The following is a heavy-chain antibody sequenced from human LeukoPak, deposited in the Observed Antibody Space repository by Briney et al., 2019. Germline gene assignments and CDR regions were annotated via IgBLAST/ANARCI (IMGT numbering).Heavy chain of an antibody. CDR2: INSDGSST. D-gene: IGHD6-19*01. J-gene: IGHJ4*02. Sequence: PGRSLRLSCAASGFTFSIFWMHWVRRAPGKGLVWVSRINSDGSSTDYADSVKGRFTISRDNAKNTLYLQMNSLRAEDTAVYYCARRWAVAAVDYWGQGTLVTVSS. V-gene: IGHV3-74*01. CDR1: GFTFSIFW. CDR3: ARRWAVAAVDY.